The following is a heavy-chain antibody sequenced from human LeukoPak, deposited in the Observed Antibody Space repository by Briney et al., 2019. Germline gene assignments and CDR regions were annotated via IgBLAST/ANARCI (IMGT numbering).Heavy chain of an antibody. J-gene: IGHJ6*03. V-gene: IGHV3-48*01. CDR1: GFTFSSYS. CDR2: ISSSSSTI. Sequence: PGGSLRLSCAASGFTFSSYSMNWVRQAPGKGLEWVSYISSSSSTIYYADSVKGRFTISRDNAKNSLYLQMNSLRAEDTAVYYCARDGSSWYTYYYYYYMDVWGKGTTVTVSS. D-gene: IGHD6-13*01. CDR3: ARDGSSWYTYYYYYYMDV.